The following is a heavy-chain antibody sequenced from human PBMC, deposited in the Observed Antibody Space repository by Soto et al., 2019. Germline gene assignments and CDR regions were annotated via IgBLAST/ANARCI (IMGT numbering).Heavy chain of an antibody. D-gene: IGHD6-6*01. J-gene: IGHJ6*02. CDR2: IYYSGST. V-gene: IGHV4-31*03. Sequence: PSETLSLTCTVSGGSISSGGYYWSWIRQHPGKGLEWIGYIYYSGSTYYNPSLKSRVTISVDTSKNQFSLKLSSVTAADTAVYYCARDKSSSKRPYYYYGMDVWGQGTTVTVSS. CDR1: GGSISSGGYY. CDR3: ARDKSSSKRPYYYYGMDV.